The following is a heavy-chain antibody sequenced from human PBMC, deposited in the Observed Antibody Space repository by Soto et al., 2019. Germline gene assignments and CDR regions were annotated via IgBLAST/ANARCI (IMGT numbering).Heavy chain of an antibody. J-gene: IGHJ4*02. CDR3: ASGILLWLRRINTGYSG. CDR1: GDTFCTYH. Sequence: QVQLVQSGAEVKKPESSVKVSSETPGDTFCTYHISWVRQASGQGLEWMGGIFPMFGTANYAERFQARVTITTDESTNTGYTELSSLRSEDTAVYFCASGILLWLRRINTGYSGWGQGTLVTVSS. D-gene: IGHD5-12*01. V-gene: IGHV1-69*05. CDR2: IFPMFGTA.